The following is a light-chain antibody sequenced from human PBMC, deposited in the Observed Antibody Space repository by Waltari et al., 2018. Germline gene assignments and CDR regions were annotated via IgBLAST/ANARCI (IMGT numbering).Light chain of an antibody. V-gene: IGKV1-16*02. CDR1: QGITDR. Sequence: DIQMTQSPSSLSASVGHKVTITCRASQGITDRLAWFQLKPGKAPKSLISAASRLQSGVPSKFSGSGSGTDFTLTINSLQPEDFATYYCQQYWSYPITFAQGTRLEIE. J-gene: IGKJ5*01. CDR2: AAS. CDR3: QQYWSYPIT.